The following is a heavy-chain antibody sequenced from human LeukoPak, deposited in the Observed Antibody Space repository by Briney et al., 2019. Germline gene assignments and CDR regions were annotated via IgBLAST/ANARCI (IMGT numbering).Heavy chain of an antibody. CDR1: GGTFSSYA. J-gene: IGHJ4*02. Sequence: ASVKVSCKASGGTFSSYAISWVRQAPGQGLDGMGGIIPIFGTANYAQKFQGRVTITTDESKSTAYMELSSLRSEDTAVYYCAGGSLSITMIPLDYWGQGTLVTVSS. D-gene: IGHD3-22*01. CDR3: AGGSLSITMIPLDY. V-gene: IGHV1-69*05. CDR2: IIPIFGTA.